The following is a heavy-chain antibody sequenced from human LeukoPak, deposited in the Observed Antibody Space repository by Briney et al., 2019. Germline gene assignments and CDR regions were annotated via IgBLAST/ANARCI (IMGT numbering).Heavy chain of an antibody. CDR2: ISSSGSTI. Sequence: PGGSLRLSCAASGFTFSSYEMNWVRQAPGKGLEWVSYISSSGSTIYYTDSVRGRFTISGDNAKNSLYLQMNSLRAEDTAVYYCARKKYYFDYWGQGTLVPVSS. J-gene: IGHJ4*02. CDR3: ARKKYYFDY. CDR1: GFTFSSYE. V-gene: IGHV3-48*03.